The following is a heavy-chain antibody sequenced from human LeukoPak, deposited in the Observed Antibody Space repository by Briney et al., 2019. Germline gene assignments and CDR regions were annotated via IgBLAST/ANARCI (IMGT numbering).Heavy chain of an antibody. Sequence: GASVKVSCKASGYTFTSYGISWVRQAPGQGLEWMGWISAYNGNTNYAQKLQGRVTMTTDTSTSTAYMELRSLRSDDTAVYYCARSTRYCSGGSCYDNWFDPWGQGTLVTVSS. V-gene: IGHV1-18*01. CDR1: GYTFTSYG. J-gene: IGHJ5*02. CDR3: ARSTRYCSGGSCYDNWFDP. CDR2: ISAYNGNT. D-gene: IGHD2-15*01.